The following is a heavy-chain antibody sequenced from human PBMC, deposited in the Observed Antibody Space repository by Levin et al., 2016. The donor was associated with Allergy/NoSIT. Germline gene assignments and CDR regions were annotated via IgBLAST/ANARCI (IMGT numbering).Heavy chain of an antibody. J-gene: IGHJ3*01. D-gene: IGHD2-15*01. CDR3: AKLRGEILYWFTNAFDF. V-gene: IGHV3-23*01. Sequence: VRQAPGKGLEWVSSLDDSGDNTYYAESVKGRFTVSRDNSKSTLYLQLSSLRAEDTALYFCAKLRGEILYWFTNAFDFWGHGTMVTVSS. CDR2: LDDSGDNT.